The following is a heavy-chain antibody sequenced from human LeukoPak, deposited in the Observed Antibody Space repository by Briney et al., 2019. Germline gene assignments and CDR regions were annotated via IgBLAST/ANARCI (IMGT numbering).Heavy chain of an antibody. Sequence: GASVKVSCKVSGYTLTELSMHWVRQAPGKGLEWMGGFDPEDGETIYAQKFRGRVTMTEDTSTDTAYMELSNLRSDDTAVYYCATNLATVVTPAYYWGQGTLVTVSS. V-gene: IGHV1-24*01. D-gene: IGHD4-23*01. CDR1: GYTLTELS. J-gene: IGHJ4*02. CDR3: ATNLATVVTPAYY. CDR2: FDPEDGET.